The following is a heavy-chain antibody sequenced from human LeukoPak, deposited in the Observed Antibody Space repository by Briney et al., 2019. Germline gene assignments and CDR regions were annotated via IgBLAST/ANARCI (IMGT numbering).Heavy chain of an antibody. CDR3: ARGRPPFNFDY. CDR2: IYSGGNT. V-gene: IGHV3-53*01. CDR1: GFTASSNY. J-gene: IGHJ4*02. Sequence: GGSLRLSCVASGFTASSNYMSWVRQAPGKGLEWVSVIYSGGNTYYPSSVKGRFTISRDNSKNTLYLQMNSLRAEDTAVYYCARGRPPFNFDYWGQGTLVTVSS.